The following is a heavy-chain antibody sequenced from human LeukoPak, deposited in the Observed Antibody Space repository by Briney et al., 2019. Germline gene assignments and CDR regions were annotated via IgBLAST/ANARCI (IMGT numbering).Heavy chain of an antibody. D-gene: IGHD3-22*01. CDR3: AKGAVGKTESSGYPPHFDY. J-gene: IGHJ4*02. Sequence: GGSLRLSCVVSGFTLPYGMSWVRQAPGKGLEWVSYVSATGYTTSYADSVKGRFTISRDNAKNTVFLQMDSLRADDTAVYYCAKGAVGKTESSGYPPHFDYWGQGTLVTVSS. V-gene: IGHV3-23*01. CDR2: VSATGYTT. CDR1: GFTLPYG.